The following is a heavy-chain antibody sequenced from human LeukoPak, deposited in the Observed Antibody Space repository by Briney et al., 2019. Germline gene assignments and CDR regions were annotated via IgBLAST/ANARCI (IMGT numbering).Heavy chain of an antibody. Sequence: GASVKVSCKASGYTFTGYYMRWVRQAPGQGLEWMGWINPNSGGTKYAQKFQGRVTMTRDTAISTAYMELSRLISDDTAVYYCVRVSLYSSNWLDYWGQGTLVTVSS. J-gene: IGHJ4*02. D-gene: IGHD6-19*01. CDR2: INPNSGGT. CDR1: GYTFTGYY. V-gene: IGHV1-2*02. CDR3: VRVSLYSSNWLDY.